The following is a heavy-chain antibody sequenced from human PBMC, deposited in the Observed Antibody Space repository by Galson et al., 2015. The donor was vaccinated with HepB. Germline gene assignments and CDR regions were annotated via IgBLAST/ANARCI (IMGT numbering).Heavy chain of an antibody. CDR3: AREAVRSSWHTQGYWYFDL. V-gene: IGHV6-1*01. J-gene: IGHJ2*01. CDR2: TYYMSKWFT. CDR1: GDSVSSHDAA. D-gene: IGHD6-13*01. Sequence: CAISGDSVSSHDAAWNWIRQSPSRGLEWLGRTYYMSKWFTDYAVSVKSRITINADTTKNQFSLHLTSVTPADTALYYCAREAVRSSWHTQGYWYFDLWGRGTLVTVSS.